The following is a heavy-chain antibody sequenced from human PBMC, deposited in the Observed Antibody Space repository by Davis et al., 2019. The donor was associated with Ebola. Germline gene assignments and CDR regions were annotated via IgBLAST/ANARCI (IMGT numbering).Heavy chain of an antibody. CDR1: GGSISSGGYY. J-gene: IGHJ6*02. CDR2: IYYSGST. V-gene: IGHV4-31*03. CDR3: ARWTAPFYYYGMDV. D-gene: IGHD3/OR15-3a*01. Sequence: MPSETLSLTCTVSGGSISSGGYYWSWIRQHPGKGLEWIGYIYYSGSTYYNPSLKSRVTISVDTSKNQFSLKLSSVTAADTAVYYCARWTAPFYYYGMDVWGQGTTVTVSS.